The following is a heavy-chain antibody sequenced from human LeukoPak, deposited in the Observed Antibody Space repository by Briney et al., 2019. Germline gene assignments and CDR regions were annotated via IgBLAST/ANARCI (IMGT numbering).Heavy chain of an antibody. J-gene: IGHJ4*02. CDR3: STVGSSASDPYDY. D-gene: IGHD2-2*01. V-gene: IGHV1-69*01. CDR1: GGTFTSYG. Sequence: GSSVKVSCKASGGTFTSYGISWVRQAPGQGLEWMGGIIPMIGTTKYAQKFQGRVTITADQSTRTAYMEMSSLRSEDTALYYCSTVGSSASDPYDYWGQGTLVTVSS. CDR2: IIPMIGTT.